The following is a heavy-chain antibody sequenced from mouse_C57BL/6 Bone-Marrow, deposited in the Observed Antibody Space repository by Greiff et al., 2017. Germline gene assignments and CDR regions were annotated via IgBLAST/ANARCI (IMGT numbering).Heavy chain of an antibody. CDR3: TPGGCAMDY. V-gene: IGHV14-1*01. CDR2: IDPEDGDT. J-gene: IGHJ4*01. CDR1: GFNIKDYY. Sequence: VQLQQPGAELVRPGASVKLSCTASGFNIKDYYMHWVKQRPEQGLEWIGRIDPEDGDTEYAPKFQGKATMTADTSSNTAYLQLSSLTSEDTAVYYCTPGGCAMDYWGQGTSVTVSS.